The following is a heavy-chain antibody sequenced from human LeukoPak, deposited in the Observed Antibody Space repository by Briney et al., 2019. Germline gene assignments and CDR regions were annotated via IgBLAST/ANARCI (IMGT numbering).Heavy chain of an antibody. D-gene: IGHD5-18*01. CDR2: IKEDGSEK. V-gene: IGHV3-7*01. CDR1: GFTFTIYW. Sequence: GGSLRLSCAASGFTFTIYWMTWVRQAPGKGLEWVASIKEDGSEKYYVDSVKGRFTISRDNAKNSLYLQINRLRVDDTAVYYCASRGYSFGWGPWGQGTLVTVSS. CDR3: ASRGYSFGWGP. J-gene: IGHJ4*02.